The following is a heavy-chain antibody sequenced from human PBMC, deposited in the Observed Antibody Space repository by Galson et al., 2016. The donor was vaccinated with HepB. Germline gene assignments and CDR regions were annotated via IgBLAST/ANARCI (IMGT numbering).Heavy chain of an antibody. CDR2: VWFDGSKK. CDR1: GFRFSDYG. J-gene: IGHJ4*02. V-gene: IGHV3-33*01. Sequence: FLRLSCAASGFRFSDYGMHWVRQAPGRGLEWVALVWFDGSKKFYADSVKGRFTISRDNAKNTLFLQMNSLRVEDSAVYYCARAPETGYDFWSGYADFWGQGNLVTVSS. CDR3: ARAPETGYDFWSGYADF. D-gene: IGHD3-3*01.